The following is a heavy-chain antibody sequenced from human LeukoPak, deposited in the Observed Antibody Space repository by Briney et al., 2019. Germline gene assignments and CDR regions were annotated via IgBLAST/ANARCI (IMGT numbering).Heavy chain of an antibody. D-gene: IGHD6-13*01. V-gene: IGHV3-64*01. CDR1: GFTFSSYA. CDR2: ISSNGGST. Sequence: QPGGSLRLSCAASGFTFSSYAMHWVRQAPGKGLEYVSAISSNGGSTYYANSVKGRFTISRDNSKNTLYLQMGSLRAEDMAVYYCARDALIAAAGSKYFQHWGQGTLVTVSS. J-gene: IGHJ1*01. CDR3: ARDALIAAAGSKYFQH.